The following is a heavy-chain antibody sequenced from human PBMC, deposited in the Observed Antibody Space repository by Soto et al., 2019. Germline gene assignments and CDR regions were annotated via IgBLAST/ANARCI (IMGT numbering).Heavy chain of an antibody. J-gene: IGHJ4*02. Sequence: QVQLVQSGAEVKKPGSSVKVSCKASGGTFSSYAISWVRQAPGQGLEWMGGIIHIFGTANYAQKFQGRVTISADESTSTAYMELSSLRSEDTAVYYCARDPGTTSPDPPFDYWGQGTLVTVSS. CDR1: GGTFSSYA. D-gene: IGHD1-7*01. CDR3: ARDPGTTSPDPPFDY. V-gene: IGHV1-69*01. CDR2: IIHIFGTA.